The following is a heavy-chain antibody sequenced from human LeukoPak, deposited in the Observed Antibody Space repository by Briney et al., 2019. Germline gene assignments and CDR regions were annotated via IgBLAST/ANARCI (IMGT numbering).Heavy chain of an antibody. CDR1: GFTFDDYA. CDR3: AKDKRIVATTLDY. Sequence: GRSLRLSCAASGFTFDDYAMHWVRQAPGKGLEWVSGISWNSGSIGYADSVKGRFTISRDNAKNSLYLQMNSLRAEDTALYYCAKDKRIVATTLDYWGQGTLVTVSS. CDR2: ISWNSGSI. J-gene: IGHJ4*02. D-gene: IGHD5-12*01. V-gene: IGHV3-9*01.